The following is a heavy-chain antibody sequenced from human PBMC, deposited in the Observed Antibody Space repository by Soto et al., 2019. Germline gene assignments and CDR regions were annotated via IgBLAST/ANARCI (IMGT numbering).Heavy chain of an antibody. CDR1: GLTFSNYA. Sequence: GGSLRLSCAASGLTFSNYAMNWVRHAPGKGLEWVSAISAGAVATNYADSVKGRFTISRDNSKNTLYLQMNSLRAEDTAVYYCAKGRESSGSYRPFDYWGQGALVTVSS. CDR3: AKGRESSGSYRPFDY. D-gene: IGHD3-22*01. CDR2: ISAGAVAT. V-gene: IGHV3-23*01. J-gene: IGHJ4*02.